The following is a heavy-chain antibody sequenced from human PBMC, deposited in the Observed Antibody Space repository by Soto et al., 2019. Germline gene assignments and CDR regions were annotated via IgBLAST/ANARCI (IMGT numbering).Heavy chain of an antibody. CDR1: GFTFSSYG. V-gene: IGHV3-30*18. J-gene: IGHJ6*02. Sequence: GGSLRLSCAASGFTFSSYGMHWVRQAPGKGLEWVAVISYDGSNKYYADSVKGRFTISRDNSKDTLYLQMNSLRAEDTAVYYCAKDVVVGATTGLGDYYYYYGMDVWGQGTTVTVSS. CDR2: ISYDGSNK. D-gene: IGHD1-26*01. CDR3: AKDVVVGATTGLGDYYYYYGMDV.